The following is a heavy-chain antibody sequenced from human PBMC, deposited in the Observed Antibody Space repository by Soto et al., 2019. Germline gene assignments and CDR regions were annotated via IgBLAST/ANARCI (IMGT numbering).Heavy chain of an antibody. V-gene: IGHV4-39*01. CDR1: GGSISSSSYY. CDR2: IYYSGST. Sequence: SETLSLTCTVSGGSISSSSYYWGWIRQPPGKGLEWIGSIYYSGSTYYNPSLKSRVTISVDTSKNQFSLKLSSVTAAYTAVYYGARLPDSWSGYYTAGIFGAPTVDYYMDVWGKGTTVTVSS. J-gene: IGHJ6*03. CDR3: ARLPDSWSGYYTAGIFGAPTVDYYMDV. D-gene: IGHD3-3*01.